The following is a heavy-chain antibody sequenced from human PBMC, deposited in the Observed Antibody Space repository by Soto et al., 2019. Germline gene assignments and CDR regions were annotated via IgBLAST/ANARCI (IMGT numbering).Heavy chain of an antibody. V-gene: IGHV4-59*01. Sequence: SETLSLTCTVSGGSLTSYYWSWIRQPPGKGLEWIGFVYYTGIARYNPSLKRRVTISLDTSKNQFSLKLSSVTAADTAVYYCARTYDGSGPNSGGYGFDIWGQGTMVTVSS. J-gene: IGHJ3*02. CDR3: ARTYDGSGPNSGGYGFDI. D-gene: IGHD3-22*01. CDR1: GGSLTSYY. CDR2: VYYTGIA.